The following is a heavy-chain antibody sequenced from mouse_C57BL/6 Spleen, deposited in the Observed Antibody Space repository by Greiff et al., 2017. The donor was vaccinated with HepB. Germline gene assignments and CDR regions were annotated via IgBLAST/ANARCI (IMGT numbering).Heavy chain of an antibody. V-gene: IGHV1-26*01. CDR1: GYTFTDYY. D-gene: IGHD1-1*01. Sequence: VQLQQSGPELVKPGASVKISCKASGYTFTDYYMNWVKQSHGKSLEWIGDINPNNGGTSYNQKFKGKATLTVDKSSSTAYMELRSLTSEDSAVYYCANGGSSYSYYFDYWGQGTTLTVSS. CDR3: ANGGSSYSYYFDY. J-gene: IGHJ2*01. CDR2: INPNNGGT.